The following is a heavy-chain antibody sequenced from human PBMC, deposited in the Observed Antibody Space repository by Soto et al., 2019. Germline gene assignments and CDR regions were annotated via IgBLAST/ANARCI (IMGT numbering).Heavy chain of an antibody. CDR3: ARLYTSGWYFDH. Sequence: LRLSCAASGFTFSSYSMNWVRQAPGKGLEWVSYITRSSSPIYYADSVKGRFTISRDNGKNSLYLQMNSLRDEDTAVYYCARLYTSGWYFDHWGQGTLVTVSS. J-gene: IGHJ4*02. CDR2: ITRSSSPI. D-gene: IGHD6-19*01. V-gene: IGHV3-48*02. CDR1: GFTFSSYS.